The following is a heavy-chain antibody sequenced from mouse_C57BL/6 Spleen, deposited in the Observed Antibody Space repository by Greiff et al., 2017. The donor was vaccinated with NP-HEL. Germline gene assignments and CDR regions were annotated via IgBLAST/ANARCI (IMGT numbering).Heavy chain of an antibody. V-gene: IGHV7-3*01. CDR3: ARYLGPWYLDV. CDR1: GFTFTDYY. CDR2: IRNKANGYTT. Sequence: EVNLVESGGGLVQPGGSLSLSCAASGFTFTDYYMSWVRQPPGKALEWLGFIRNKANGYTTESSASVKGRFTISRDNSQSILYLQMNARRAEDGATDYYARYLGPWYLDVWGTGTTVTVSS. J-gene: IGHJ1*03.